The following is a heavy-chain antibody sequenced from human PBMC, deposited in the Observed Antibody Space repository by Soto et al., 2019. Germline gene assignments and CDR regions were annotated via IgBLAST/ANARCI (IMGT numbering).Heavy chain of an antibody. CDR3: ARGDKDYIWGSYRYLSAFDI. J-gene: IGHJ3*02. CDR2: ISAYNGNT. CDR1: GYTFTSYG. D-gene: IGHD3-16*02. V-gene: IGHV1-18*01. Sequence: GASVKVSCKASGYTFTSYGISWVRQAPGQGLEWMGWISAYNGNTNYAQKLQGRVTMTTDTSTSTAYMELRSLISDDTAVYYCARGDKDYIWGSYRYLSAFDIWGQGTMVTVSS.